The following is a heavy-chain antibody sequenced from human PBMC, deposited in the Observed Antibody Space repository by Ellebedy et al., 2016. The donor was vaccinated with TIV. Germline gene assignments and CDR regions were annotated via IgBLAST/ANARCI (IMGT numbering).Heavy chain of an antibody. Sequence: AASVKVSCKASGYTFTSYGISWVRQAPGQGLEWMGWINPYNGNTNYVQKLQDRVTMTTDTSTSTAYMERRSLRSDDAAVYYCARDGPWGYHWFDPWGQGTLVTVSS. CDR2: INPYNGNT. J-gene: IGHJ5*02. V-gene: IGHV1-18*01. D-gene: IGHD3-16*02. CDR1: GYTFTSYG. CDR3: ARDGPWGYHWFDP.